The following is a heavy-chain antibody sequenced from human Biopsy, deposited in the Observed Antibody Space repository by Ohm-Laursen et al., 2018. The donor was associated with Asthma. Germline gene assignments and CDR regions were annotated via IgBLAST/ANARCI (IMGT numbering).Heavy chain of an antibody. CDR2: IMTVFGTT. J-gene: IGHJ6*02. D-gene: IGHD6-19*01. Sequence: SVKVSCKISGYSLTDLSMHWVRQAPGQGLEWLGGIMTVFGTTNYAQKFQGRVTITADESTSTAYMEVTSLRSEDTAIYYCARRQVGYSSGWSLLLKKIYYSGMDVWGQGTAVTVSS. V-gene: IGHV1-69*13. CDR3: ARRQVGYSSGWSLLLKKIYYSGMDV. CDR1: GYSLTDLS.